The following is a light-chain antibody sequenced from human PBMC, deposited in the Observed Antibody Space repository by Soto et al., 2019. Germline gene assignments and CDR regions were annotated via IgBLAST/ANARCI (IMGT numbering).Light chain of an antibody. CDR1: ISDVGGYNY. V-gene: IGLV2-14*01. J-gene: IGLJ3*02. Sequence: QSALTQPASVSGSPGQSITISCTGTISDVGGYNYVSWYQQHPGKAPKLMIYEVSNRPSGVSNRFSGSKSGNTASLTISGLQAEDEADYYCISYTSSRTWVFGGGTQLTVL. CDR2: EVS. CDR3: ISYTSSRTWV.